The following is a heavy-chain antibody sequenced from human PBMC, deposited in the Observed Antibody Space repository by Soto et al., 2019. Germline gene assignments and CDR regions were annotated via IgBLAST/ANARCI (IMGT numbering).Heavy chain of an antibody. D-gene: IGHD3-22*01. V-gene: IGHV3-30*18. CDR1: GFTFSSYG. J-gene: IGHJ4*02. Sequence: QVQLVESGGGVVQPGRSLRLSCAASGFTFSSYGMHWVRQAPGKGLEWVAVISYDGSNKYYADSVKGRFTISRDNSKNTLYLRMNSLRAEDTAVYYCAKGPPDYYDSSGYLDYWGQGTLVTVSS. CDR2: ISYDGSNK. CDR3: AKGPPDYYDSSGYLDY.